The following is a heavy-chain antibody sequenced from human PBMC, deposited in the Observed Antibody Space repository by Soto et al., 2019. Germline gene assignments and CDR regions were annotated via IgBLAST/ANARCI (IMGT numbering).Heavy chain of an antibody. D-gene: IGHD3-22*01. CDR3: TTGDHSSGYYYGY. J-gene: IGHJ4*02. V-gene: IGHV3-15*07. Sequence: GGPLRLSCAASGFTFSNACMNWVLQAQGKGLEWVGRIKSKTDGGTTDYAAPVKGRFTISRDDSKNTLYLQMNSLKTEDTAVYYWTTGDHSSGYYYGYWGQGTLVTVSS. CDR1: GFTFSNAC. CDR2: IKSKTDGGTT.